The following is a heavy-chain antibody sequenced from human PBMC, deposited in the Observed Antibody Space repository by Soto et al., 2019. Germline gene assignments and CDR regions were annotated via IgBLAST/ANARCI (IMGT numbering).Heavy chain of an antibody. J-gene: IGHJ3*02. CDR2: VSDNGGSRGGT. Sequence: GGSMRLSCKASGFMFNNSAMTWVRQAPGQGLQWVASVSDNGGSRGGTYYADSVKGRFTISRDNSKNTLYLQLYSLTGADTAGYYCAIAKAVVIAALDIWGQGTMVTVSS. D-gene: IGHD2-21*01. V-gene: IGHV3-23*01. CDR3: AIAKAVVIAALDI. CDR1: GFMFNNSA.